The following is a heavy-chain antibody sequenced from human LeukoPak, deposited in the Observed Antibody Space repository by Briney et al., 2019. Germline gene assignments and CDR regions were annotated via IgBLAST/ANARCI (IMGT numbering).Heavy chain of an antibody. D-gene: IGHD2-2*01. CDR1: GGSISNGGHY. J-gene: IGHJ4*02. CDR3: ARRVGKFPAYYFDY. V-gene: IGHV4-31*03. Sequence: SETLSLTCTVSGGSISNGGHYWSWIRQHPEKGLEWIAYIYYTGKINYNPSLKSRIAMSVDTSKNQFSLKLSSVTAADTAVYYSARRVGKFPAYYFDYWGQGARVTVSS. CDR2: IYYTGKI.